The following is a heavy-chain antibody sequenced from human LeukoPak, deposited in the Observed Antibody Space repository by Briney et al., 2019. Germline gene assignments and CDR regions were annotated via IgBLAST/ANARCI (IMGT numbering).Heavy chain of an antibody. J-gene: IGHJ4*01. V-gene: IGHV4-39*01. CDR1: GGSTSSSNYY. CDR2: IHYSGNT. CDR3: AIPPPRRSSGWYPSDY. Sequence: PSETLSLTCTVSGGSTSSSNYYWGWIRQPPGKGLEWIGGIHYSGNTYYNPSLKSRVTISLDASKNQFSLRLTSVTAADSAVYYCAIPPPRRSSGWYPSDYWGHGTLVTVSS. D-gene: IGHD6-19*01.